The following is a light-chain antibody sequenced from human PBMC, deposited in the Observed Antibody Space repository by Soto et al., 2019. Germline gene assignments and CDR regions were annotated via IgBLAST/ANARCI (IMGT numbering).Light chain of an antibody. V-gene: IGLV2-8*01. CDR2: EVS. Sequence: QSVLTQPPSASGSPGQSVTISCTGTSSDVGGYNYVSWYQQSPGKAPKLMIYEVSQRPSGVPDRFSGSKSGNTASLTVSGLQAEDEADYYCSSYAGSNTVVFGGGTKLTVL. J-gene: IGLJ2*01. CDR1: SSDVGGYNY. CDR3: SSYAGSNTVV.